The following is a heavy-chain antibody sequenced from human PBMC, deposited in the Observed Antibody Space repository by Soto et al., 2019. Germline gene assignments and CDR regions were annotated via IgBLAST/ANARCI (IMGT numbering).Heavy chain of an antibody. CDR3: ARGGVVTATVHAFDI. CDR1: GGTFSSYA. J-gene: IGHJ3*02. V-gene: IGHV1-69*12. Sequence: QVQLVQSGAEVKKPGSSVKVSCKASGGTFSSYAISWVRQAPGQGLEWMGGIIPIFGTANYAQKFQGRVTSXXDXSXXTAYMELSSLRSEDRAVYYCARGGVVTATVHAFDIWGQGTMVTVSS. CDR2: IIPIFGTA. D-gene: IGHD2-21*02.